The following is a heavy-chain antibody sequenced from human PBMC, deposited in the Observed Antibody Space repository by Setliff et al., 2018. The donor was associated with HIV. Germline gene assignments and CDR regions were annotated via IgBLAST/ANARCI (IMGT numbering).Heavy chain of an antibody. Sequence: GGSLRLSCAASGFTFSDYPMNWVRQAPGKGLGWVSGINWNSDNIGYTGSVKGRFTISRDNAKNSLHLQMNSLRAEDTALYYCAKDWVKGRDIEQAVDIWGPGTMVTVSS. CDR1: GFTFSDYP. D-gene: IGHD5-12*01. CDR2: INWNSDNI. J-gene: IGHJ3*02. V-gene: IGHV3-9*01. CDR3: AKDWVKGRDIEQAVDI.